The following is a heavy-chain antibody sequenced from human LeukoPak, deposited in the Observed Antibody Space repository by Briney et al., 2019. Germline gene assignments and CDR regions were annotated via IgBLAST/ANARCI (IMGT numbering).Heavy chain of an antibody. J-gene: IGHJ4*02. Sequence: PSETLSLTCTVSGGSISSYYWSWLRQPPGKGLEWIGYIYYSGSTNYNPSLKSRVTISVDTSKNQFSLKLSSVTAADTAVYYCARRNVYSSSWDYFDYWGQGTLVTVSS. V-gene: IGHV4-59*08. CDR1: GGSISSYY. CDR2: IYYSGST. CDR3: ARRNVYSSSWDYFDY. D-gene: IGHD6-13*01.